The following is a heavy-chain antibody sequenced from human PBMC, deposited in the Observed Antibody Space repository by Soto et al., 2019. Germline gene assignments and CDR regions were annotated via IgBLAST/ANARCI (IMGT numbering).Heavy chain of an antibody. CDR1: GYPLAFFY. D-gene: IGHD6-25*01. CDR3: ATEGAAATKRFDS. V-gene: IGHV1-46*04. CDR2: IDPNGGWT. Sequence: QVHLVQSGAEVKEPGASVRVSCKASGYPLAFFYFHWGRQAPGQGLEWMGLIDPNGGWTPYAQRLQGRLTVTRDTSTITVYMDLSSLTSEGTAVYYCATEGAAATKRFDSWGQGTLVIVSS. J-gene: IGHJ4*02.